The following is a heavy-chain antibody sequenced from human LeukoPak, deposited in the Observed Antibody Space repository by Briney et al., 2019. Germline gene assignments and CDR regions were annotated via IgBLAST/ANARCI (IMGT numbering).Heavy chain of an antibody. J-gene: IGHJ3*02. V-gene: IGHV3-30*02. CDR1: GFTFGSYG. D-gene: IGHD2-8*01. CDR3: AKDSYSHNGIFDALDI. Sequence: GGSLRLSCAASGFTFGSYGMHWVRQAPGKGLEWVAFIRYDGSNKYYADSVKGRFTISRDNSKNTLYLQMNSLRAEDTAIYYCAKDSYSHNGIFDALDIWGQGTMVTVSS. CDR2: IRYDGSNK.